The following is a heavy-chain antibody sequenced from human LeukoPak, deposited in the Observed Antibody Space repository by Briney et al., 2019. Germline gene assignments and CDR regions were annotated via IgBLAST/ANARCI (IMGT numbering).Heavy chain of an antibody. CDR3: AKKWYYDSSGYSRYYYYYYMDV. V-gene: IGHV3-23*01. CDR2: ISGSGGST. Sequence: GGSLRLSCAASGFTFSSYGMSWVRQAPGKGLEWVSAISGSGGSTYYADSVKGRFTISRDNSKNTLYLQMNSLRAEDTAVYYCAKKWYYDSSGYSRYYYYYYMDVWGKGTTVTISS. J-gene: IGHJ6*03. D-gene: IGHD3-22*01. CDR1: GFTFSSYG.